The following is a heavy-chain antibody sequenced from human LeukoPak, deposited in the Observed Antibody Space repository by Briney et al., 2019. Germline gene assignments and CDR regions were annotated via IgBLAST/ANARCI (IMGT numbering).Heavy chain of an antibody. J-gene: IGHJ4*02. Sequence: SQTLSLTCTVSGGSISSGGYYWRWIRQHPGKGLEWIGYIYYSGSTYYNPSLKSRVTISVDTSKNQFSLKLSSVTAADTAVYYCARQLVYCSSTSCSYFDYWGQGTLVTVSS. CDR2: IYYSGST. CDR1: GGSISSGGYY. V-gene: IGHV4-31*03. D-gene: IGHD2-2*01. CDR3: ARQLVYCSSTSCSYFDY.